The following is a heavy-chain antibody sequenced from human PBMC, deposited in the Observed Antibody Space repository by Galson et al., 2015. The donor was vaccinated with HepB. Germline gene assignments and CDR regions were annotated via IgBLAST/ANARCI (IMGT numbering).Heavy chain of an antibody. D-gene: IGHD6-6*01. CDR2: INHSGST. J-gene: IGHJ4*02. CDR1: GGSFSGYY. Sequence: SETLSLTCAVYGGSFSGYYWSWIRQPPGKGLEWIGEINHSGSTNYNPSLKSRVTISVDTSKNQFSLKLSSVTAADTAVYYCARGHGIAARPGVGYYFDYWGQGTLVTVSS. V-gene: IGHV4-34*01. CDR3: ARGHGIAARPGVGYYFDY.